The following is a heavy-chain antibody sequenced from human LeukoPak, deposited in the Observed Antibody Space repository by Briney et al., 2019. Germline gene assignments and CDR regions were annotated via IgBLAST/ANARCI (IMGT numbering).Heavy chain of an antibody. D-gene: IGHD6-6*01. V-gene: IGHV3-53*01. Sequence: GGSLRLSCAASGFTVSSNYMSWVRQAPGKGLEWVSIIYSGGSTFYADSVKGRFTISRDNSKNTLYLQMQSLRAEETAVYYCARADSSIAARLSRSSIFNYYYYMDVWGKGTTVTVSS. CDR2: IYSGGST. CDR1: GFTVSSNY. J-gene: IGHJ6*03. CDR3: ARADSSIAARLSRSSIFNYYYYMDV.